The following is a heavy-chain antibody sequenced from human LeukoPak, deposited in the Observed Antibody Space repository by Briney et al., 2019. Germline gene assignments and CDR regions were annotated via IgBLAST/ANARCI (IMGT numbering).Heavy chain of an antibody. D-gene: IGHD3-16*02. CDR3: ARGVRRSFSMDV. CDR1: GGSFSGYY. CDR2: INHSGST. V-gene: IGHV4-34*01. J-gene: IGHJ6*03. Sequence: SETLSLTCAVYGGSFSGYYWSWIRQPPGKGLEWIGEINHSGSTNYNPSLKSRVTISVDTSKNQFSLKLSSVTAADTAVYYCARGVRRSFSMDVWGKGTTVTVSS.